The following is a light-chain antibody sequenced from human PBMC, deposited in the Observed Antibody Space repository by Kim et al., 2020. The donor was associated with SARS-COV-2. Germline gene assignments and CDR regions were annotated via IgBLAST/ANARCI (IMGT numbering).Light chain of an antibody. Sequence: SHTITSTGTSSDVGGYNLVSWYQQHPGKAPKLMIYEVSKRPSGVSNRFSGSKSGNTASLTISGLQAEDEADYYCCSYAGSSTSVVFGGGTQLTVL. J-gene: IGLJ2*01. CDR1: SSDVGGYNL. CDR3: CSYAGSSTSVV. CDR2: EVS. V-gene: IGLV2-23*02.